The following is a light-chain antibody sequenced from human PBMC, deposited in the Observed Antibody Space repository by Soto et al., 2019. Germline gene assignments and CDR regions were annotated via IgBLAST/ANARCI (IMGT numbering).Light chain of an antibody. Sequence: DIQMTQSPSSLSAFVGDRVTISCRASQSISRSLNWYQQKPGKAPKLLIFLASTLQNGVPSRFGGSGSGTNFTLTITSLQPEDFGTYYCHQTYTSPQAFGQGTKVEIK. CDR1: QSISRS. V-gene: IGKV1-39*01. CDR2: LAS. CDR3: HQTYTSPQA. J-gene: IGKJ2*01.